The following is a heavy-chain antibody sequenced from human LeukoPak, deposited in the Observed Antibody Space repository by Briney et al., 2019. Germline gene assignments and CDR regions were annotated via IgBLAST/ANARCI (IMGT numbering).Heavy chain of an antibody. CDR1: GYTFTDYH. CDR3: ARQYSSSSYYFYYMDV. D-gene: IGHD6-6*01. J-gene: IGHJ6*03. Sequence: ASVKVSCKASGYTFTDYHMHWVRQAPGQGLEWMGWINPNSGGTNYAQKFQGRVTMTRDTSIGTAYVELSRLRSDDTAVYYCARQYSSSSYYFYYMDVWGKGTTVTVSS. CDR2: INPNSGGT. V-gene: IGHV1-2*02.